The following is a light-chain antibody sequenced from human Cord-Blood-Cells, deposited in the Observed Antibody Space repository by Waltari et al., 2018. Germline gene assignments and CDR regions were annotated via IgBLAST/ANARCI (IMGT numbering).Light chain of an antibody. CDR3: CSYAGSSTWV. CDR2: EGS. Sequence: QSALTQPASVSGSPGQSITISCTGTSSDVGSYNLVSWYQQHPGKAPKLMIYEGSKRPSGVSNRFSGSTSGNTASLTISVLQAEDEADYYCCSYAGSSTWVFGGGTKLTVL. V-gene: IGLV2-23*01. CDR1: SSDVGSYNL. J-gene: IGLJ3*02.